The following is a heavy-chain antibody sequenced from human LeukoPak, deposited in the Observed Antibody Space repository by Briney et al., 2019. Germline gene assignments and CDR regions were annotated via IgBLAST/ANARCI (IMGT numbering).Heavy chain of an antibody. CDR1: GYTFTSYG. V-gene: IGHV1-18*01. D-gene: IGHD3-9*01. CDR2: ISAYNGNT. J-gene: IGHJ4*02. CDR3: ARDSANYDILARVDY. Sequence: GASVKVSCKASGYTFTSYGISWVRQAPGQGLEWMGWISAYNGNTNYAQKLQGRVTMTTDTSTSTAYMELRSLRSDDTAVYYCARDSANYDILARVDYWGQGTLVTVSS.